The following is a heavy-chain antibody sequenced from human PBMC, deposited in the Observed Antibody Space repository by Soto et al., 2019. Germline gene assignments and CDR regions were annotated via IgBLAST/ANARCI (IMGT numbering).Heavy chain of an antibody. Sequence: VASVKVSCKASGYTFTSCGISWARQAPGQWLEWMGWISAYDGNTNYAQKLQGRVTMTTDTSTSTAYMELRSLRSVDPAVYYCARDQGFYDRSGYYMRPPYYYDYMGRGTRVIFAS. V-gene: IGHV1-18*01. CDR3: ARDQGFYDRSGYYMRPPYYYDY. CDR1: GYTFTSCG. J-gene: IGHJ4*02. D-gene: IGHD3-22*01. CDR2: ISAYDGNT.